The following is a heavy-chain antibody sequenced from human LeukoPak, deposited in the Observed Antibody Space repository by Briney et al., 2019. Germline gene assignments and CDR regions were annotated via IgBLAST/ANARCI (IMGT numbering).Heavy chain of an antibody. D-gene: IGHD2-2*01. CDR1: GFTFSSYA. Sequence: GGSLRLSCAASGFTFSSYAMSWVRQAPGKGLEWVSAISGSGGSTYYADSVKGRFTISRDNSKNTLYLQMNSLRAEDTAVYYCAREGGLMGSTSCYPCSYGMDVWGQGTTVTVSS. CDR2: ISGSGGST. V-gene: IGHV3-23*01. J-gene: IGHJ6*02. CDR3: AREGGLMGSTSCYPCSYGMDV.